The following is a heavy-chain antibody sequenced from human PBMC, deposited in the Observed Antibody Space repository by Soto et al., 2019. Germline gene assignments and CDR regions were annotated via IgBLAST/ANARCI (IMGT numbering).Heavy chain of an antibody. J-gene: IGHJ5*02. CDR1: GFTFTRHW. V-gene: IGHV3-74*01. Sequence: GGSLRLSCAASGFTFTRHWMHWVRQAPGKGLEWVSRVNNDGTTTTYADSVKGRFTISRDNARNTLYLQMKSLRVEDTAVYYCVRDRPHNWFDPWGQGT. CDR3: VRDRPHNWFDP. CDR2: VNNDGTTT.